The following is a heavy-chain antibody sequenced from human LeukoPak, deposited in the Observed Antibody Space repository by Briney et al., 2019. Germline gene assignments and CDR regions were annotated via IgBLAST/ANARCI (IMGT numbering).Heavy chain of an antibody. D-gene: IGHD3-10*01. V-gene: IGHV3-7*01. CDR2: IKQDGSEK. Sequence: PGGSLRLSCAASGFIFSNSWMSWIRQPPGKGLEWVAHIKQDGSEKYYVDSVKGRFTISRDNAQNSLYLQMNSPRAEDTAMFYCVGWSGDNFNYWGQGTLVTVSS. CDR3: VGWSGDNFNY. J-gene: IGHJ4*02. CDR1: GFIFSNSW.